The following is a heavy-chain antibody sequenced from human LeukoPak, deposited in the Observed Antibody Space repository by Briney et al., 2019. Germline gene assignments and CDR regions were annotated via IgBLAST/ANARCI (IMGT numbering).Heavy chain of an antibody. CDR1: GGSLSNYY. J-gene: IGHJ5*01. CDR3: ARGGGAYLRFDP. Sequence: SETLSLTCTISGGSLSNYYWSWIRQPAGEGLEWIGRIYASGSTNYNPSLKSRVTMSVDTSKNQFSLKLSSVTAADTAVYYCARGGGAYLRFDPWGQGTLVTVSS. V-gene: IGHV4-4*07. D-gene: IGHD2/OR15-2a*01. CDR2: IYASGST.